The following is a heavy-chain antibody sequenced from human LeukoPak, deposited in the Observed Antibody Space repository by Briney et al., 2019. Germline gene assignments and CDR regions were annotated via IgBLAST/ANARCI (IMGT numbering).Heavy chain of an antibody. CDR3: ARRTTYFGWRPSESPSCFDY. CDR2: ISSSSSTI. CDR1: GFTFSSYS. V-gene: IGHV3-48*01. J-gene: IGHJ4*02. D-gene: IGHD3-9*01. Sequence: PGGSLRLSCAASGFTFSSYSMNWVRQAPGKGLEWVSYISSSSSTIYYADSVKGRFTISRDNAKNSLYLQMNSLRAEDTAVYYCARRTTYFGWRPSESPSCFDYWGQGTLVTVSS.